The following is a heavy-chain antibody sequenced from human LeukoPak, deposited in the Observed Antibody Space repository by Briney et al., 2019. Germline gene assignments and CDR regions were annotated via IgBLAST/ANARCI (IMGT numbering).Heavy chain of an antibody. Sequence: GGSLRLSCAASGFTFSNYWMSWVRQAPGKGLEWVAYIKQDGSEKYYVDSVKGRFTISRDNAKNSLYLQMNSLRVEDTAVYYCARVSSGWLAYWGQGSLVTVSS. D-gene: IGHD6-19*01. CDR1: GFTFSNYW. CDR3: ARVSSGWLAY. V-gene: IGHV3-7*04. CDR2: IKQDGSEK. J-gene: IGHJ4*02.